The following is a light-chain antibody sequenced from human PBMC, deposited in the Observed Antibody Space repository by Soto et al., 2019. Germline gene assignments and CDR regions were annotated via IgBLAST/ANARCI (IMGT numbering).Light chain of an antibody. CDR2: DVS. J-gene: IGKJ4*01. CDR1: QDISNF. V-gene: IGKV1-33*01. CDR3: QQYDKQQVT. Sequence: DIHMTQSPSSLSASVGNIFTITCQASQDISNFLNWYHQTPGKAPRLRIYDVSNLQPGVASRFRRSGSGTDFTSTINSLPHEDIGTFYRQQYDKQQVTFGGGTTVDIK.